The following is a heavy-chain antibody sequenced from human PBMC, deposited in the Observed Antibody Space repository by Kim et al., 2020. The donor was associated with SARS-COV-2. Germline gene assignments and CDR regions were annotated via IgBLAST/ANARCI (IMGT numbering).Heavy chain of an antibody. V-gene: IGHV3-30*02. Sequence: GSNKYYPDPVKGRFTISRDNSKNTLYLQMNSLRAEDTAVYYCAKAEAYDYWGQGTLVTVSS. CDR2: GSNK. J-gene: IGHJ4*02. CDR3: AKAEAYDY.